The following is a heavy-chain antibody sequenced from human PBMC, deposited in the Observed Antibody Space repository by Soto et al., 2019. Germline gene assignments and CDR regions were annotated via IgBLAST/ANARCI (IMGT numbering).Heavy chain of an antibody. D-gene: IGHD5-12*01. Sequence: PGGSLRLSCAASGFTFSNYAMHWVRQAPGKGLEWLAVISYDGSEKYHADSVRGQFTISRDNSNNMLYLQMNSLRDEDTAVYYCARDSGYDLFPDYWGQGTLVTVSS. V-gene: IGHV3-30*04. CDR3: ARDSGYDLFPDY. CDR1: GFTFSNYA. J-gene: IGHJ4*02. CDR2: ISYDGSEK.